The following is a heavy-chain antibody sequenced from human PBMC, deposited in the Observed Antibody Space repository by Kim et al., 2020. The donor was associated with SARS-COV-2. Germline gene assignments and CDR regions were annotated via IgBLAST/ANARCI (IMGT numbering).Heavy chain of an antibody. CDR3: ARDQLSYGSGLDPNYGMDV. D-gene: IGHD3-10*01. Sequence: SETLSLTCTVSGGSISSGGYYWSWIRQHPGKGLEWIGYIYYSGSTYYNPSLKSRVTISVDTSKNQFSLKLSSVTAADTAVYYCARDQLSYGSGLDPNYGMDVWGQGTTVTVSS. V-gene: IGHV4-31*03. CDR1: GGSISSGGYY. CDR2: IYYSGST. J-gene: IGHJ6*02.